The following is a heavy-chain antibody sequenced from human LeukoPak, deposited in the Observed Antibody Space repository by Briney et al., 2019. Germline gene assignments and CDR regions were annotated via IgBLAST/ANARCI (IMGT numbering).Heavy chain of an antibody. Sequence: SETLSLTCTVSGGSISSGDYYWSWIRQPPGKGLEWIGYIYYSGSTYYNPSLKSRVTMSVDTSKNQFSLKLSSVTAADTAVYYCARLKRGAAGTLDYWGQGTLVTVSS. J-gene: IGHJ4*02. CDR3: ARLKRGAAGTLDY. CDR1: GGSISSGDYY. D-gene: IGHD6-13*01. V-gene: IGHV4-30-4*08. CDR2: IYYSGST.